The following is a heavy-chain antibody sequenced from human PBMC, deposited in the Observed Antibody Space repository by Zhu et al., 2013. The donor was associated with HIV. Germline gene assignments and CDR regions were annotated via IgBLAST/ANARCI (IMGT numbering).Heavy chain of an antibody. Sequence: QVQLQESGPGLVKPSVTLSLTCAVSGGSISSGGYYWSWIRQHPGKGLEWIGYIYYSGSTYYNPSLKSRVTISVDTSKNQFSLKLSSVTAADTAVYYCARAIIDHTTVTTGVYFDYWGQGTLVTVSS. D-gene: IGHD4-17*01. V-gene: IGHV4-31*11. CDR2: IYYSGST. CDR1: GGSISSGGYY. J-gene: IGHJ4*02. CDR3: ARAIIDHTTVTTGVYFDY.